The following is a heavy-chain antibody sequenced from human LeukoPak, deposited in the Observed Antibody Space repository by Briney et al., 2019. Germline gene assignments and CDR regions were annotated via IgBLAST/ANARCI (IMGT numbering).Heavy chain of an antibody. Sequence: PGRSLRLSCADSGFTFSSYAMSWVRQAPGKGLEWVSAITGSGGTYYADSVKGRFTVSRDNSKNTLYLQMNSPSAEDTAVYYCAKRLPHHFDYWGQGTLVTFSS. D-gene: IGHD5/OR15-5a*01. CDR3: AKRLPHHFDY. CDR2: ITGSGGT. CDR1: GFTFSSYA. J-gene: IGHJ4*02. V-gene: IGHV3-23*01.